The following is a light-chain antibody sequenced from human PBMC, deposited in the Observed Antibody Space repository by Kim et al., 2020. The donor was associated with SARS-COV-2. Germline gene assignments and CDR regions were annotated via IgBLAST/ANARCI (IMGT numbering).Light chain of an antibody. J-gene: IGKJ2*01. CDR2: MAS. V-gene: IGKV1-5*03. CDR3: QQYNTYSYT. Sequence: SASVGDRVTITCRASQSVGSWLAWYKQKPGKAPKLLIYMASSLQSGVPSRFSGSGSGTDFTLTISSLQPDDFATYYCQQYNTYSYTFGQGTKLEI. CDR1: QSVGSW.